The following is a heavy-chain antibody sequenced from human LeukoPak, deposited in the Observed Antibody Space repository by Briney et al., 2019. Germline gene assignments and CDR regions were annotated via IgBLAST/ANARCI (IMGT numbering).Heavy chain of an antibody. CDR3: ARVTTWRAVDY. Sequence: PGGSLRLSCAASGFTFSIYAMHWVRQAPGKGLEYVSAISSSGGSTFYANSVKGRFTISRDNAKNSLYLQMNSLRAEDTAVYYCARVTTWRAVDYWGQGTLVTVSS. CDR2: ISSSGGST. J-gene: IGHJ4*02. D-gene: IGHD1-1*01. V-gene: IGHV3-64*01. CDR1: GFTFSIYA.